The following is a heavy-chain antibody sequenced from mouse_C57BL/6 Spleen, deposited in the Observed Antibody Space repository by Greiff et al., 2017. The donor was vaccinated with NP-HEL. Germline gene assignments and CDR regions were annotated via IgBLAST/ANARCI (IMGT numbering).Heavy chain of an antibody. Sequence: EVNVVESGGDLVKPGGSLKLSCAASGFTFSSYGMSWVRQTPDKRLEWVATISSGGSYTYYPDSVKGRFTISRDNAKNTLYLQMSSLKSEDTAMYYCARDYGSTHYFDYWGQGTTLTVSS. CDR1: GFTFSSYG. D-gene: IGHD1-1*01. CDR3: ARDYGSTHYFDY. V-gene: IGHV5-6*01. J-gene: IGHJ2*01. CDR2: ISSGGSYT.